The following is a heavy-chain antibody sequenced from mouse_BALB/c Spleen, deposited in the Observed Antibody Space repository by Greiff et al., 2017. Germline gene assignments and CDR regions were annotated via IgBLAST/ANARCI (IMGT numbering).Heavy chain of an antibody. CDR1: GYTFTDYA. Sequence: QVHVKQSGPELVRPGESVKISCKGSGYTFTDYAMHWVKQSHAKSLEWIGVISIYYDNTNYNQKFKGKATMTVDKSSSTAYMELARLTSEDSAIYYCAREPLMDYWGQGTSVTVSS. J-gene: IGHJ4*01. V-gene: IGHV1-67*01. CDR2: ISIYYDNT. CDR3: AREPLMDY.